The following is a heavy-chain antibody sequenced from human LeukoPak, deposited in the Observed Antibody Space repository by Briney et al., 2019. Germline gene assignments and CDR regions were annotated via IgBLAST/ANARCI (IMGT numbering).Heavy chain of an antibody. CDR3: ARRQLWLHWFGP. D-gene: IGHD5-18*01. CDR1: GGSFSGYY. V-gene: IGHV4-34*01. CDR2: INHSGST. Sequence: SETLSLTCGVYGGSFSGYYWSWIRQPPGKGLEWIGEINHSGSTNSNPSLKSRVTISVDTSKNQFSLKVNSMTAADTAVYYGARRQLWLHWFGPWGQGTLVTVSS. J-gene: IGHJ5*02.